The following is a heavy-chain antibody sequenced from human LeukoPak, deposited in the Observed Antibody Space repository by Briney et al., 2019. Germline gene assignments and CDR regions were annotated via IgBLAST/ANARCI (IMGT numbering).Heavy chain of an antibody. J-gene: IGHJ4*02. CDR3: GRVYEYDSSGYPFGY. D-gene: IGHD3-22*01. V-gene: IGHV5-51*01. CDR1: GYSFTSSW. Sequence: GESLKISCKGSGYSFTSSWIGWVRQMPGKGLEWMGIIYPGDSDTRYSPSFQGQVTISADKSISTAYLQWSSLKASDTAMYYCGRVYEYDSSGYPFGYWGQGTLVTVSS. CDR2: IYPGDSDT.